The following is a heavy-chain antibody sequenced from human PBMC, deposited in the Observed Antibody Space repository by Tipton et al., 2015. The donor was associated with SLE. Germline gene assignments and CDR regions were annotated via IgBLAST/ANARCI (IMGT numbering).Heavy chain of an antibody. CDR3: ARHELVAAKADY. D-gene: IGHD5-12*01. Sequence: TLSLTCTVSGDSISRHYWSWVRQPPGKGMEWIGKMFDEGKTNYSPSLKIRVTMSLDTSKNQFSLKLNSVTAADTAMYYCARHELVAAKADYWGQGTLVTVAS. V-gene: IGHV4-59*08. CDR2: MFDEGKT. CDR1: GDSISRHY. J-gene: IGHJ4*02.